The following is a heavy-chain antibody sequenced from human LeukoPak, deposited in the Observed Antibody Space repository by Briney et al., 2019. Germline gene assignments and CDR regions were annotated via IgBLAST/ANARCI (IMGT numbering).Heavy chain of an antibody. V-gene: IGHV1-18*01. CDR3: ARERGDYGDYGINWFDP. J-gene: IGHJ5*02. Sequence: ASVKVSCKASGYTFTSYGISLVRQAPGQGLEWMGWISAYNGNTNYAQKLQGRVAMTTDTSTSTAYMELRSLRSDDTAVYYCARERGDYGDYGINWFDPWGQGTLVTVSS. CDR2: ISAYNGNT. D-gene: IGHD4-17*01. CDR1: GYTFTSYG.